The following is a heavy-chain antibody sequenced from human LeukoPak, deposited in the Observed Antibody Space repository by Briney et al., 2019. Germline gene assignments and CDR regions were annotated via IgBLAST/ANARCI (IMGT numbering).Heavy chain of an antibody. CDR1: GDSISSGGYY. Sequence: PQTLSLTCSVSGDSISSGGYYWHWILQHPEKGLEWIGYIYYTGTTYYNPSLTRRLTLSLDTSKIQFSMKVTSVTAADTAVYFCARDRPDTTSPTTVGRFDPWGQGTLVTVSS. D-gene: IGHD1-26*01. V-gene: IGHV4-31*03. J-gene: IGHJ5*02. CDR2: IYYTGTT. CDR3: ARDRPDTTSPTTVGRFDP.